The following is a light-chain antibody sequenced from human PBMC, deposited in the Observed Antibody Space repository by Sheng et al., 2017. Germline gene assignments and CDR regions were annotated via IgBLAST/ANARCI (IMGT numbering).Light chain of an antibody. Sequence: QLTQSPSSLSASVGDRVIITCRASQGISTYLAWYQQKPEKAPNLLIYAASTLQSGVPSRFSGSGSGTDFTLTISSLQPDDFATYYCQQYKIYSWTFGQGTEGGNQT. J-gene: IGKJ1*01. CDR1: QGISTY. V-gene: IGKV1-9*01. CDR3: QQYKIYSWT. CDR2: AAS.